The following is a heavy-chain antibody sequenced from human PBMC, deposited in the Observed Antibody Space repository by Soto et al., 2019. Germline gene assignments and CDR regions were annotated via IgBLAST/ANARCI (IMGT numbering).Heavy chain of an antibody. CDR1: GFLLTTSAGG. D-gene: IGHD3-22*01. Sequence: ESGPTLVNPRQTRTLTCTFSGFLLTTSAGGGAGIRQPPGKALEWLAVIYWNDDKRYSPSLKSKLTITKDTSKNRVVLTMTNVAPVDTGTYYCAHQPYKYGSGGYYGWGQGTLVTVSS. V-gene: IGHV2-5*01. J-gene: IGHJ4*03. CDR2: IYWNDDK. CDR3: AHQPYKYGSGGYYG.